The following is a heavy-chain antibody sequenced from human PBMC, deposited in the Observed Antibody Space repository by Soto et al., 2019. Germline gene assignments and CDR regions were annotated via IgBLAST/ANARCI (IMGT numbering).Heavy chain of an antibody. Sequence: GASVKVSCKVSGYTLTEFSMHWVRQAPGKGLEWMGGFDPEDGETIYAQKFQGRVTMTEDTSTDTAYMELSSLRSEDTAVYYCATVIRSGSYWNCFDYWGQGTLVTVSS. CDR1: GYTLTEFS. CDR3: ATVIRSGSYWNCFDY. J-gene: IGHJ4*02. CDR2: FDPEDGET. D-gene: IGHD1-26*01. V-gene: IGHV1-24*01.